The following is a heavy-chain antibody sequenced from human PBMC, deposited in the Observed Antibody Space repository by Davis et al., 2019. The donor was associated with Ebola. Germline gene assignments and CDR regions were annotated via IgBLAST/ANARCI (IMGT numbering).Heavy chain of an antibody. V-gene: IGHV1-2*02. D-gene: IGHD3-3*01. J-gene: IGHJ3*02. CDR2: INPNSGGT. CDR3: ARDLRFLEWLFHDAFDI. CDR1: GYTFTGYY. Sequence: ASVKVSCKASGYTFTGYYMHWVRQAPGQGLEWMGWINPNSGGTNYAQKFQGRVTMTRDTSTSTVYMELSSLRSEDTAVYYCARDLRFLEWLFHDAFDIWGQGTMVTVSS.